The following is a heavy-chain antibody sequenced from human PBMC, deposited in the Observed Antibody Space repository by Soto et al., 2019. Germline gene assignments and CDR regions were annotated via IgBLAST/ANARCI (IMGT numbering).Heavy chain of an antibody. J-gene: IGHJ4*02. CDR2: ISYDGTNK. CDR1: GFSFSISP. V-gene: IGHV3-30-3*01. Sequence: GGSLRLSCAASGFSFSISPMHWVRQAPGKGPEWVALISYDGTNKFYADSVKGRFTISRDNSKSTLYLQVDSLRPEDAAVYYCARDPKTSGGQHWAFNYFDSWGQGTMVTVYS. D-gene: IGHD7-27*01. CDR3: ARDPKTSGGQHWAFNYFDS.